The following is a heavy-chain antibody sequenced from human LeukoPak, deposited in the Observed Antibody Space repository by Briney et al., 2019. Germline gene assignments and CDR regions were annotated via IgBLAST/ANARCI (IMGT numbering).Heavy chain of an antibody. J-gene: IGHJ5*02. V-gene: IGHV3-33*06. D-gene: IGHD3-22*01. CDR2: IWYDGSTK. CDR1: GCTFSSYG. Sequence: GGSLRLSCAASGCTFSSYGMRWVRQAPGKGREWVAVIWYDGSTKYYADSVKCRFTISRDNSKNTLYLQMNSLRAEDTAVYYCAKDYYDSSGYALSWGQGTLVTVSS. CDR3: AKDYYDSSGYALS.